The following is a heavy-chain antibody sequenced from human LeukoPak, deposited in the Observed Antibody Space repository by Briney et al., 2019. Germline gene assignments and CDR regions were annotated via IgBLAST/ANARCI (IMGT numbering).Heavy chain of an antibody. Sequence: PSETLSLTCTVSGGSISSGSYYWRWIRQPAGRGLEWIGRIYTSGSTNYNPSLKSRVTISVDTSKNQFSLKLSSVTAADTAVYYCARGRIPYCSSTSCYGLGGDDAFDIWGQGTMVTVSS. CDR1: GGSISSGSYY. CDR3: ARGRIPYCSSTSCYGLGGDDAFDI. J-gene: IGHJ3*02. D-gene: IGHD2-2*01. CDR2: IYTSGST. V-gene: IGHV4-61*02.